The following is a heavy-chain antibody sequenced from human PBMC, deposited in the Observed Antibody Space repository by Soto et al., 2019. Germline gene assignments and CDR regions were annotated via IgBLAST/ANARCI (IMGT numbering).Heavy chain of an antibody. V-gene: IGHV1-3*01. CDR2: INAGNGNT. CDR3: ARANYDIYLSYFDY. J-gene: IGHJ4*02. Sequence: ASVKVSCKAPAVTFTSYFMHWVRQAPGQRLEWMGWINAGNGNTKYSQKFQGRVTITRDTSASTAYMELSSLRSEDTAVYYCARANYDIYLSYFDYWGQGTLVTVSS. CDR1: AVTFTSYF. D-gene: IGHD3-9*01.